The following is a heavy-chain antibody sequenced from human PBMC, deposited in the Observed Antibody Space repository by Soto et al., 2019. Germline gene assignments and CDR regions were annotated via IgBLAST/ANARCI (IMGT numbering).Heavy chain of an antibody. CDR1: GYTFTGFY. Sequence: QVQLVQSGAEVKKPGASVKVSCKASGYTFTGFYMHWVRQAPGQGLEWVGEISHKSGGTRYAQKFQGRVTMTKDTSISTVYMELSNLSPDDTAVYYCGRGRSGELVVFYWGQGTLVTVHS. J-gene: IGHJ4*02. CDR3: GRGRSGELVVFY. D-gene: IGHD1-26*01. CDR2: ISHKSGGT. V-gene: IGHV1-2*02.